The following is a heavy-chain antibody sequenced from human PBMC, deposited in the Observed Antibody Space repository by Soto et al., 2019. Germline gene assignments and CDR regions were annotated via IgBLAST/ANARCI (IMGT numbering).Heavy chain of an antibody. CDR3: VKDGSSGWPYYYGMDV. Sequence: QVQLVESGGGVVQPGRSLRLSCAASGFTFSSYGMHWVRQPPGKGRGGGAVISYDGSNKYYADSVKGRFTISRDNSKNTLYLQMSSLRAEDTAVYYCVKDGSSGWPYYYGMDVWGQGTTVTVSS. J-gene: IGHJ6*02. CDR1: GFTFSSYG. V-gene: IGHV3-30*18. CDR2: ISYDGSNK. D-gene: IGHD6-19*01.